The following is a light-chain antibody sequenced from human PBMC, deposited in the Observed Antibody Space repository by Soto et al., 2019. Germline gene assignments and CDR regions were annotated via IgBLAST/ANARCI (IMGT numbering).Light chain of an antibody. V-gene: IGKV2-28*01. CDR3: QQYNSYSPT. CDR1: RSLLHSNGYNY. CDR2: AAS. J-gene: IGKJ1*01. Sequence: DIVMTQSPLFLPVTPGEPASISCWSSRSLLHSNGYNYLDWYMQKQGKAPKLXIYAASSLQSGVPSRFRGSGSGTDFTLTISSLQPDDFETYYCQQYNSYSPTFGQGTKVDIK.